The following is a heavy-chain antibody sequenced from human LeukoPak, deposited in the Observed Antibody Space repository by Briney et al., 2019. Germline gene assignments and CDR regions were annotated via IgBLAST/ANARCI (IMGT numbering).Heavy chain of an antibody. J-gene: IGHJ4*02. CDR3: ARGRHLLTLVRPGFDY. Sequence: GRSLGLSCAASGFTFSSYGMHWVRQAPGKGLEWVAVIWYDGSNKYYADSVKGRFTISRDNSKNTLYLQMNSLRAEDTAVYYCARGRHLLTLVRPGFDYWGQGTLVTVSS. D-gene: IGHD6-6*01. V-gene: IGHV3-33*01. CDR1: GFTFSSYG. CDR2: IWYDGSNK.